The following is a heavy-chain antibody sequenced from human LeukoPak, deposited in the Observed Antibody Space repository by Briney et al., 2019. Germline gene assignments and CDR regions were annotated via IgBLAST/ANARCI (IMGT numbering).Heavy chain of an antibody. CDR1: GGSISSNNW. Sequence: SETLSLTCAVSGGSISSNNWWSWVRQPPEKGLECIGEIYHSGSTNYNPSLKSRVTISVDKSKNQFSLKLSSVTAADTAVYYCARASGSQLELRVFDYWGQGTLVTVSS. J-gene: IGHJ4*02. CDR2: IYHSGST. V-gene: IGHV4-4*02. CDR3: ARASGSQLELRVFDY. D-gene: IGHD1-7*01.